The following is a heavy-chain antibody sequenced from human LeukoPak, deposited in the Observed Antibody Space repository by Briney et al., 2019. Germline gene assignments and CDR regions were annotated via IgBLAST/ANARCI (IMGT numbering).Heavy chain of an antibody. D-gene: IGHD3-16*02. V-gene: IGHV4-34*01. CDR3: ARGPLGELSTPLDY. J-gene: IGHJ4*02. CDR1: GGSFSGYY. CDR2: INHSGST. Sequence: PSETLSLTCAVYGGSFSGYYWSWIRQPPGKGLEWIGEINHSGSTNYNPSLKSRVTISVDTSKNQFSLKLSSVTAADTAVYYCARGPLGELSTPLDYWGQGTLVTVSS.